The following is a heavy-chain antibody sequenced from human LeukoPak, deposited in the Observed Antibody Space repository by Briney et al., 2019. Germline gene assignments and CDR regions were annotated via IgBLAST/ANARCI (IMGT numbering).Heavy chain of an antibody. V-gene: IGHV4-34*01. D-gene: IGHD3-22*01. CDR2: INHSGST. Sequence: SGTLSLTCAVYGGSFSGYYWSWIRQPPGKGLEWIGEINHSGSTNYDPSLTSRVTISVDTSKNQFSLKLSSVTAADTAVYYCARVRVITMFDPWGQGTLVTVSS. CDR1: GGSFSGYY. J-gene: IGHJ5*02. CDR3: ARVRVITMFDP.